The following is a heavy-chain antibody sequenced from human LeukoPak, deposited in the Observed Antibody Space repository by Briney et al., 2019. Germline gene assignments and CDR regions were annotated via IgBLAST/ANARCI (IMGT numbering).Heavy chain of an antibody. CDR1: GFTFSSYG. J-gene: IGHJ4*02. D-gene: IGHD5-12*01. CDR3: AKSPRINFFYY. Sequence: GGSLRLSCAASGFTFSSYGMYWVRQAPGKGLEWVAVISYDGSNKYYADSVKGRFTISRDNSKNTLYLQMNSLRAEDTAVYYCAKSPRINFFYYWGQGTLVTVSS. V-gene: IGHV3-30*18. CDR2: ISYDGSNK.